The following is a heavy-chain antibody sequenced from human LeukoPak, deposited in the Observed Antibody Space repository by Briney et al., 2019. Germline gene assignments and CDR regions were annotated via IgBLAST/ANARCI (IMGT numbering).Heavy chain of an antibody. V-gene: IGHV6-1*01. Sequence: TSQTLSLTCAMSGDSVSSTNGCWNWLRQSPSRGLEWLVRTYYKSKWFPEYAVSVKSRITISPDTSNNQFSLQFSSVTPDDTAVYYCARDIATTGWYTFDYWGQGTPVTVSA. D-gene: IGHD6-19*01. CDR3: ARDIATTGWYTFDY. CDR2: TYYKSKWFP. CDR1: GDSVSSTNGC. J-gene: IGHJ4*02.